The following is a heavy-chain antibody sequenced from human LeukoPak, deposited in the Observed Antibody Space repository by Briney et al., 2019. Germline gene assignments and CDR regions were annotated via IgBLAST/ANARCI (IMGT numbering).Heavy chain of an antibody. V-gene: IGHV3-33*01. CDR3: ARDPYSSGRIDY. J-gene: IGHJ4*02. D-gene: IGHD6-19*01. CDR1: GFTFSSYG. Sequence: SGGSLRLSCAASGFTFSSYGMHWVRQAPGKGLEWVAVIWYDGSNKYYADSVKGRFTISRDNSKNTLYLQMNSLRAEDTAVYYCARDPYSSGRIDYWGQRTLVTVSS. CDR2: IWYDGSNK.